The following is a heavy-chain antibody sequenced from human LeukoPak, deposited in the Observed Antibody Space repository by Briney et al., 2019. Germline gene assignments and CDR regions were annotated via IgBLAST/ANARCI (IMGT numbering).Heavy chain of an antibody. V-gene: IGHV4-59*01. D-gene: IGHD3-10*01. J-gene: IGHJ5*01. Sequence: SETLSLTCTVSGCSISSYYWSWIRQPPGKGLEWIGYIYYSGSTNYNSSLKSRVTISVDTSKNQFSLKLSSVPAADTAVYYCARVLYYDSGNYRADSWGQGTLVTVSS. CDR2: IYYSGST. CDR3: ARVLYYDSGNYRADS. CDR1: GCSISSYY.